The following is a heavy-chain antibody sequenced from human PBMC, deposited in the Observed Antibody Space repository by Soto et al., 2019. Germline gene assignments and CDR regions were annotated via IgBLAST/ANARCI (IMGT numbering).Heavy chain of an antibody. CDR2: ISWNSGNI. Sequence: EVQLVESGGALVQPGRSLRLSCAASGFTFDDYAMYWVRQVLGKGMEWVSSISWNSGNIGYADSGKGRFTTSRDNAENSLYLQMNSLRPEDTSLYYCVRSKGGYSYGTPFDYWGQGTLVTVSS. D-gene: IGHD5-18*01. CDR3: VRSKGGYSYGTPFDY. V-gene: IGHV3-9*01. CDR1: GFTFDDYA. J-gene: IGHJ4*02.